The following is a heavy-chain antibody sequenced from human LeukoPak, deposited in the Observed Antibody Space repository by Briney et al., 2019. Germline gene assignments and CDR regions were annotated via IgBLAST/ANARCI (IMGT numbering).Heavy chain of an antibody. D-gene: IGHD6-19*01. V-gene: IGHV1-2*02. CDR1: GYTFTGYY. CDR3: ARDSSGWTGGFDY. Sequence: GASVKVSCKASGYTFTGYYIDWVRQAPGQGLEWMGWITPNSGGTKYGQKFQGRVTMTRDTSISTAYMELSSLRSDDTAVYYCARDSSGWTGGFDYWGQGTLVTVSS. J-gene: IGHJ4*02. CDR2: ITPNSGGT.